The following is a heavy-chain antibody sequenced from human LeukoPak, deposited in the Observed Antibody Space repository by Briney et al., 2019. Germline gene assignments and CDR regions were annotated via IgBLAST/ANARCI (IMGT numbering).Heavy chain of an antibody. CDR3: AKESAYGDYSESSPVDY. CDR1: GFTFSSYA. J-gene: IGHJ4*02. CDR2: ISGSGGST. Sequence: GGSLRLSCAASGFTFSSYAMSWVRQAPGKGLEWVSAISGSGGSTYYADSVKGRFTISRDNSKNTLYLQMNSLRAEDTAVYYCAKESAYGDYSESSPVDYWGQGTLVTVSS. D-gene: IGHD4-17*01. V-gene: IGHV3-23*01.